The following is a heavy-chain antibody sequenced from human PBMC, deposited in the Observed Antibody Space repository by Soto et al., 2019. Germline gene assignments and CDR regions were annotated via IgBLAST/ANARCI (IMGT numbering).Heavy chain of an antibody. CDR1: GFTFSSYG. CDR3: AKDRGGRCVPHFDY. CDR2: ISYDGSNK. D-gene: IGHD2-15*01. Sequence: QVQLVESGGGVVQPGRSLRLSCTASGFTFSSYGMHWVRQAPGKGLEWGAVISYDGSNKYYADSVKGRFTISRDNSKNTLYLQMNSLRAEDTAVYYCAKDRGGRCVPHFDYWGQGTLVTVSS. J-gene: IGHJ4*02. V-gene: IGHV3-30*18.